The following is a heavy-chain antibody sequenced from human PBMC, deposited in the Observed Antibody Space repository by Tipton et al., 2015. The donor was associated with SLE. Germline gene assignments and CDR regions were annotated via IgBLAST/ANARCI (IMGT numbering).Heavy chain of an antibody. D-gene: IGHD5-24*01. CDR1: GFTFSSYW. Sequence: SLRLSCEASGFTFSSYWMHWVRQVPGKGLVWVSRINRDGSYTTYADSVKGRFTISRDNAKNTLYLQMNSLRAEDTAVYYCARGDANSGDYWGQGTLATVSS. CDR3: ARGDANSGDY. V-gene: IGHV3-74*01. J-gene: IGHJ4*02. CDR2: INRDGSYT.